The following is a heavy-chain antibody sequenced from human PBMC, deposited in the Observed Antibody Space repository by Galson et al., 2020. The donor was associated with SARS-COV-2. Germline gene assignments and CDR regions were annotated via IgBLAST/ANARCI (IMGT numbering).Heavy chain of an antibody. CDR1: GASVTGTTYY. J-gene: IGHJ4*02. CDR2: IYSSGST. V-gene: IGHV4-39*01. CDR3: ASRGHHYDFWSGGLD. Sequence: SETLSLTCTVSGASVTGTTYYWNWIRQPAGNGLEWIGHIYSSGSTYYNPSLKSRVTISVDTSKNQFSLKLSSVTAADTAVYYCASRGHHYDFWSGGLDWGQGTLVTVSS. D-gene: IGHD3-3*01.